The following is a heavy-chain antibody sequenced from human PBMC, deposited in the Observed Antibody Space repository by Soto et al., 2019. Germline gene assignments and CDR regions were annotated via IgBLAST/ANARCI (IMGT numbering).Heavy chain of an antibody. CDR1: GFTFDDYA. CDR3: AKDVYDFWSGSFDY. J-gene: IGHJ4*02. V-gene: IGHV3-9*01. D-gene: IGHD3-3*01. Sequence: EVQLVESWGGLVQPGRSLRLSCAASGFTFDDYAMHWVRQAPGKGLEWVSGISWNSGSIGYADSVKGRFTISRDNAKNSLYLQMNSLRAEDTALYYCAKDVYDFWSGSFDYWGQGTLVTVSS. CDR2: ISWNSGSI.